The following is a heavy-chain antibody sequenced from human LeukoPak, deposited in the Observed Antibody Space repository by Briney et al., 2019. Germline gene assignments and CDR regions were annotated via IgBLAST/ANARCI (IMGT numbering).Heavy chain of an antibody. V-gene: IGHV4-59*01. Sequence: SETLSLTCTVSGGSISSYYWSWIRQPPGKGLEWIGYIYYSGSTNYNPSLKSRVTISVDTSKNQFSLKLSSVTAADTAVYYCARVLGSWHDSYFDYWGQGTLVTVSS. CDR2: IYYSGST. J-gene: IGHJ4*02. D-gene: IGHD6-13*01. CDR3: ARVLGSWHDSYFDY. CDR1: GGSISSYY.